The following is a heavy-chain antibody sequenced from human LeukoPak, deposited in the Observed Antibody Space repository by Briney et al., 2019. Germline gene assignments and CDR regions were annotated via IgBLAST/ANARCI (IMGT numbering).Heavy chain of an antibody. D-gene: IGHD3-10*01. J-gene: IGHJ4*02. CDR3: AIRGLYGSGSYDY. CDR1: GFTFSSYA. V-gene: IGHV3-23*01. Sequence: GGSLRLSCGASGFTFSSYAMSWVRQAPGKGLEWVSAISGSGGSTYYADSVKGRFTISRDNSKNTLYLQMNSLRAEDTAVYYCAIRGLYGSGSYDYWGRGTLVTVSS. CDR2: ISGSGGST.